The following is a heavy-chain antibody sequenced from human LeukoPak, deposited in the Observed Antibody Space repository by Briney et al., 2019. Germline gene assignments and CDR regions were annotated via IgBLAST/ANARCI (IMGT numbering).Heavy chain of an antibody. V-gene: IGHV3-23*01. CDR2: ISGSGAGT. CDR3: ARDGYGDYPGTYDY. CDR1: GFTFSSYA. Sequence: GGSLRLSCAASGFTFSSYAMNWVRQAPGKGLEWVSAISGSGAGTYYADSVKGRFTISRDNSKNTLYLQMNSLRAEDTAVYYCARDGYGDYPGTYDYWGQGTLVTVSS. J-gene: IGHJ4*02. D-gene: IGHD4-17*01.